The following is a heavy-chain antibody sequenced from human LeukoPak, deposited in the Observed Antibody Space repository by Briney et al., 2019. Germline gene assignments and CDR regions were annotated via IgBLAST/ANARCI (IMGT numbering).Heavy chain of an antibody. D-gene: IGHD3-10*01. Sequence: ASVKVSCKASGYTFTSYYMHWVRQAPGQGLEWMGIINPSGGSTSYAQKFQGRVTMTRDMSTSTAYMELRSLRSDDTAVYYCARAPLGYGSGSYQGSDYWGQGTLVTVSS. CDR1: GYTFTSYY. V-gene: IGHV1-46*01. CDR2: INPSGGST. J-gene: IGHJ4*02. CDR3: ARAPLGYGSGSYQGSDY.